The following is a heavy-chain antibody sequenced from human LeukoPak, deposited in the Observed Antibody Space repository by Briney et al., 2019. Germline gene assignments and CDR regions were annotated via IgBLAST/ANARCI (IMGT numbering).Heavy chain of an antibody. D-gene: IGHD5-18*01. J-gene: IGHJ4*02. CDR3: AKQGDTDRYGLGPCDN. V-gene: IGHV4-59*08. CDR1: GGSISSYY. Sequence: SETLSLTCSVSGGSISSYYWSWIRQPPGKGLEWIGYIYYSGSTNYNPSLKSRVTISVDTSKNQFSLKLRSVTAADTAVYYCAKQGDTDRYGLGPCDNWGQGTLVTVSS. CDR2: IYYSGST.